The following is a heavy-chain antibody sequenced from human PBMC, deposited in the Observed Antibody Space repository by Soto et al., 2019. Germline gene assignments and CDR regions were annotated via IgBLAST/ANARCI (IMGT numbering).Heavy chain of an antibody. Sequence: QVQLVESGGGVVQPGRSLRLSCAASGFTFSSYAMHWVRQAPGKGLEWVAVISYDGSNKYYADSVKGRFTISRDNSKNTLYLQMNSLRAEDTAVYYCARGGNPATLNWNYGYWGQGTLVTVSS. CDR3: ARGGNPATLNWNYGY. V-gene: IGHV3-30-3*01. J-gene: IGHJ4*02. CDR1: GFTFSSYA. CDR2: ISYDGSNK. D-gene: IGHD1-7*01.